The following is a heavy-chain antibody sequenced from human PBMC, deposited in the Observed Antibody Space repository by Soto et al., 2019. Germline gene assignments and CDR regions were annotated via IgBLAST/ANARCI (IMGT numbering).Heavy chain of an antibody. J-gene: IGHJ4*02. CDR2: IYYSGST. V-gene: IGHV4-31*03. Sequence: PSETLSLTCTVSGGSISSGGYYCSWIRRHPGKGLEWIGYIYYSGSTYYNPSLKSRVTMSIDTSKNQFSLKLSSVTAADTAVYYCARDRHDFWSGYYDYWGQGTLVTVSS. D-gene: IGHD3-3*01. CDR1: GGSISSGGYY. CDR3: ARDRHDFWSGYYDY.